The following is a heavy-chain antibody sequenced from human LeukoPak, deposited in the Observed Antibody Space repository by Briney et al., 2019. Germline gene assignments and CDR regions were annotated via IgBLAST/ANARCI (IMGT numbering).Heavy chain of an antibody. D-gene: IGHD3-3*01. CDR1: GFTFSSYA. V-gene: IGHV3-23*01. CDR2: ISGSGGST. J-gene: IGHJ4*02. CDR3: ATQPDFWSGYSDDY. Sequence: GGSLRLSRAASGFTFSSYAMSWVRQAPGKGLEWVSAISGSGGSTYYADSVKGRFTISRDNSKNTLYLQMNSLRAEDTAVYYCATQPDFWSGYSDDYWGQGTLVTVSS.